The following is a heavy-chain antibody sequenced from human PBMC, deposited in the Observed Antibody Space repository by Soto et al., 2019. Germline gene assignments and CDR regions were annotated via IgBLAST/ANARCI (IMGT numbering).Heavy chain of an antibody. D-gene: IGHD1-1*01. CDR2: IRSKANSYAT. CDR1: GFTFSGSA. J-gene: IGHJ4*02. CDR3: ISTGTPSSEARY. Sequence: GGSLRLSCAASGFTFSGSAMHWVRQASGKGLEWVGRIRSKANSYATAYAASVKGRFTISRDDSKNTAYLQMNSLKTEDTAVYYCISTGTPSSEARYWGQGTLVTVSS. V-gene: IGHV3-73*01.